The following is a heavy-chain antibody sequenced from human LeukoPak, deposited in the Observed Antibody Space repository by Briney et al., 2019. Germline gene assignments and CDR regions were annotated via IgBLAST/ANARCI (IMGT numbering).Heavy chain of an antibody. CDR3: ARGSSGGRLAY. Sequence: SQTLSLTSAISGDSVSSDTAAWHWIRQSPSRGLQWLGGTYYKSKWYNDYAISVKGRITITPDTSKNQFSLLLNSVTPEDTAVYYCARGSSGGRLAYWGQGTLVTVSS. V-gene: IGHV6-1*01. CDR2: TYYKSKWYN. CDR1: GDSVSSDTAA. D-gene: IGHD6-19*01. J-gene: IGHJ4*02.